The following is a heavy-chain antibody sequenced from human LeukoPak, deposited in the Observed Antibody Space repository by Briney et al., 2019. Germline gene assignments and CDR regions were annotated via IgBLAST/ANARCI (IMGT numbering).Heavy chain of an antibody. Sequence: GGSLRLSCAASGFTFSDYYMSWIRQAPGKGLEWVSAISGSGGSTYYADSVKGRFTISRDNSKNTLYLQMNSLRAEDTAVYYCAKDGSGTWDYYYYMDVWGKGTTVTVSS. CDR1: GFTFSDYY. CDR2: ISGSGGST. V-gene: IGHV3-23*01. D-gene: IGHD1-1*01. J-gene: IGHJ6*03. CDR3: AKDGSGTWDYYYYMDV.